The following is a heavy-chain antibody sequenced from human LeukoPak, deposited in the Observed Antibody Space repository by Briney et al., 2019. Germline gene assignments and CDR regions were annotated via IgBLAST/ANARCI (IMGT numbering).Heavy chain of an antibody. J-gene: IGHJ6*03. V-gene: IGHV1-18*01. CDR2: ISGYNGNT. CDR1: GYSFRSYG. D-gene: IGHD6-13*01. Sequence: RASVKVSCKGSGYSFRSYGINWVRQAPGQGLEWMGWISGYNGNTNYAQMVQGRVTMTTDTSTSTAYMELRSLRSDDTAMYYCAREEAAGQYYYYYYYMDVWGKGTTVTVSS. CDR3: AREEAAGQYYYYYYYMDV.